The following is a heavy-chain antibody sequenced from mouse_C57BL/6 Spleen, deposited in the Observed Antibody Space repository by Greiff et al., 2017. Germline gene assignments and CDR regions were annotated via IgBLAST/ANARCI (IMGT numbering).Heavy chain of an antibody. J-gene: IGHJ1*03. CDR2: ISSGGSYT. CDR3: ARHYGSSYNWYFVV. Sequence: EVQRVESGGDLVKPGGSLKLSCAASGFTFSSYGMSWVRQTPDKRLEWVATISSGGSYTYYPDSVKGRFTISRDNAKNTLYLQLSSLKSEDTALYYCARHYGSSYNWYFVVWGTGATVTVSS. D-gene: IGHD1-1*01. V-gene: IGHV5-6*01. CDR1: GFTFSSYG.